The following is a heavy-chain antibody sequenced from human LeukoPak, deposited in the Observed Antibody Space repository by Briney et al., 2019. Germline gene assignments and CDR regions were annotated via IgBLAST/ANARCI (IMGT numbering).Heavy chain of an antibody. CDR3: ARQQVAYYYYYGMDV. CDR2: IYPGDSDT. CDR1: GYSFTTYW. Sequence: GESLKISSKGSGYSFTTYWIAWVRQMRGNALVWMGIIYPGDSDTRYSPSFQGQVTISADKSISTAFLQWSSLKASDTAMYYCARQQVAYYYYYGMDVWGKGTTVTVSS. J-gene: IGHJ6*04. V-gene: IGHV5-51*01. D-gene: IGHD2-15*01.